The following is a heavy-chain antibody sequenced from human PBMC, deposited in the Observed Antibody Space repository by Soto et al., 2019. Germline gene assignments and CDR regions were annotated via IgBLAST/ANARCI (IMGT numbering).Heavy chain of an antibody. D-gene: IGHD5-18*01. CDR1: GGSISSYY. Sequence: SETLSLTCTVSGGSISSYYWSWIRQPPGKGLEWIGYIYYSGSTNYNPSLKSRVTISVDTSKNQFSLKLSSVTAADTAVYYCARDRPRGYSYGSYYYYGMDVWGQGTTVTVSS. J-gene: IGHJ6*02. CDR3: ARDRPRGYSYGSYYYYGMDV. V-gene: IGHV4-59*01. CDR2: IYYSGST.